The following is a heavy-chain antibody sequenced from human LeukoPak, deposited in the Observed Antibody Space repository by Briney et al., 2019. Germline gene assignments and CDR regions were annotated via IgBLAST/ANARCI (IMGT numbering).Heavy chain of an antibody. D-gene: IGHD3-10*01. CDR2: INPNSGGT. Sequence: ASAKVSCKASGYTFTGYYMHWVRQAPGQGLEWMGRINPNSGGTNYAQKFQGRVTMTRDTSISTAYMELSRLRSDDTAVYYCASWGSGSYYVDYWGQGTLVTVSS. V-gene: IGHV1-2*06. CDR1: GYTFTGYY. CDR3: ASWGSGSYYVDY. J-gene: IGHJ4*02.